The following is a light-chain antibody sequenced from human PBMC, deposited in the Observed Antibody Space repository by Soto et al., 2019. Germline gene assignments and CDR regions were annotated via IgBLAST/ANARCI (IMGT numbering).Light chain of an antibody. CDR3: QSYDSSLGV. CDR2: GNS. J-gene: IGLJ2*01. CDR1: SSNIGAGYD. V-gene: IGLV1-40*01. Sequence: QAVVTQPPSVSGAPGQRVTISCTGSSSNIGAGYDVHWYQQLPGTAPKLLIYGNSNRPSGVPDRFSGSKSGTSASLAITGLQAEDEADYYCQSYDSSLGVIGGGTKLTVL.